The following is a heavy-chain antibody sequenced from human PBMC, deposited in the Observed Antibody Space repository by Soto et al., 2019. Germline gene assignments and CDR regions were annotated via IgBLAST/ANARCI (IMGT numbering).Heavy chain of an antibody. CDR2: ISSSSNYI. CDR3: ARDTPLRRVAVAGTRYYYYYGMDV. CDR1: GFTFSTYA. Sequence: GGSLRLSCAASGFTFSTYAMTWVRQAPGKGLEWVSSISSSSNYIYYADSVKGRFTISRDNAKNSLYLQMNSLRAEDTAVYYCARDTPLRRVAVAGTRYYYYYGMDVWGQGTTVTVSS. V-gene: IGHV3-21*01. J-gene: IGHJ6*02. D-gene: IGHD6-19*01.